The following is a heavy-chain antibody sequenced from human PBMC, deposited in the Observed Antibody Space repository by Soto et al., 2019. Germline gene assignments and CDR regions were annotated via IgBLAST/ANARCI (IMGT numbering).Heavy chain of an antibody. CDR2: ISYDGSNK. CDR3: ARDQGEFLYDFWSGYYPYYYYGMDV. Sequence: GGSLRLSCSASGFTFSSYAMHRVSQAPGKGLEWVAVISYDGSNKYYADSVKGRFTISRDNSKNTLYLQMNSLRAEDTAVYYCARDQGEFLYDFWSGYYPYYYYGMDVWGQGTTITVSS. V-gene: IGHV3-30-3*01. D-gene: IGHD3-3*01. J-gene: IGHJ6*02. CDR1: GFTFSSYA.